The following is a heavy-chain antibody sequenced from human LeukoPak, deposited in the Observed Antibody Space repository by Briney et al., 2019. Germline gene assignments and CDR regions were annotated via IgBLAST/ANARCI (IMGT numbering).Heavy chain of an antibody. CDR3: ARDWSNWNYGDY. CDR2: ISAYNGNT. CDR1: GYTFTNYG. Sequence: ASVKVSCKASGYTFTNYGISWVRQAPGQGLEWMGWISAYNGNTIYAQKLQGRVTMTTDTSTSTAYMELKSLRSDDTDVYYCARDWSNWNYGDYWGQGTLVTVSS. V-gene: IGHV1-18*01. D-gene: IGHD1-7*01. J-gene: IGHJ4*02.